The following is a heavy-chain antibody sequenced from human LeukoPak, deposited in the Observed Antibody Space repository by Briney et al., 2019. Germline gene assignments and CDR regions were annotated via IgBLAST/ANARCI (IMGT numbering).Heavy chain of an antibody. D-gene: IGHD6-25*01. V-gene: IGHV4-59*08. Sequence: SETLTLTCTVSGGSISTYHWGWIRQPPGKGLEWIGYIHYSGGTRYNPSLNSRGSISIDTSKNESSIQLSAVCAPDTAPYYCARRRVEGGSDGRYNWFDPWGEG. CDR1: GGSISTYH. CDR3: ARRRVEGGSDGRYNWFDP. J-gene: IGHJ5*02. CDR2: IHYSGGT.